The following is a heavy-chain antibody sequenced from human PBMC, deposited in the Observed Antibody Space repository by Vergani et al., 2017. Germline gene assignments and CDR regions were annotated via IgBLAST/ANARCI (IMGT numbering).Heavy chain of an antibody. Sequence: QVQLQESGPGLVKPSETLSLTCTVSGGSISSYYWSWIRQPPGKGLEWIGYIYYSGSTNYNPALKSRVTISVDTSKNQFSLKLSSVTAADTAVYYCAGRSLGNDYWGQGTLVTVSS. CDR3: AGRSLGNDY. CDR1: GGSISSYY. V-gene: IGHV4-59*01. J-gene: IGHJ4*02. D-gene: IGHD1-26*01. CDR2: IYYSGST.